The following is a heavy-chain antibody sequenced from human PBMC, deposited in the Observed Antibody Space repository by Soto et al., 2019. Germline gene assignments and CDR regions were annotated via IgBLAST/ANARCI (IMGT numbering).Heavy chain of an antibody. J-gene: IGHJ6*02. CDR3: TRDHGYGYGMDV. CDR1: GFTFRTYS. CDR2: TTGSSRTT. D-gene: IGHD5-12*01. V-gene: IGHV3-48*01. Sequence: GGSLRLSCAASGFTFRTYSMNWVRQAPGKGLEWVSYTTGSSRTTYYADSVKGRFTISRDNAKNSLYLQMNSLRAEDTAVYYCTRDHGYGYGMDVWGQGTTVTVSS.